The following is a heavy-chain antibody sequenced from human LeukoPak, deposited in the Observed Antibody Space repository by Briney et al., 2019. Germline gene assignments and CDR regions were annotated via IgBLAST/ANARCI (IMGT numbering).Heavy chain of an antibody. D-gene: IGHD3-10*01. CDR2: ISYDGSNK. V-gene: IGHV3-30-3*01. Sequence: GRSLRLSCAASGFTFSSYAMHWVRQAPGKGLEWVAVISYDGSNKYYADSVKGRFTISRDNSKNTLYPQMNSLRAEDTAVYYCARSMVRGVIGSHFDYWGQGTLVTVSS. J-gene: IGHJ4*02. CDR3: ARSMVRGVIGSHFDY. CDR1: GFTFSSYA.